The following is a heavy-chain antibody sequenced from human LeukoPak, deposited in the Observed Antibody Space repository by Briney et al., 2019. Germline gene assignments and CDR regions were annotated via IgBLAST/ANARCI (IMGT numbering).Heavy chain of an antibody. V-gene: IGHV3-7*01. CDR2: IKQDGSEK. CDR3: ARDRTGLIGSYYYYMDV. Sequence: QPGGSLRLSCAASGFTFSNYGIHWVRQAPGKGLEWVANIKQDGSEKYYVDSVKGRFTISRDNAKNSLYLQMNSLRAEDTAVYYCARDRTGLIGSYYYYMDVWGKGTTVTISS. J-gene: IGHJ6*03. CDR1: GFTFSNYG. D-gene: IGHD2-8*01.